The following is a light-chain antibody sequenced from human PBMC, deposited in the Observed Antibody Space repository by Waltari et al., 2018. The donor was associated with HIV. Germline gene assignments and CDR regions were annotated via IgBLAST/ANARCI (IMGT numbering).Light chain of an antibody. Sequence: EIVMTQSPATLSASPGERASLSCRASQGVDNDLAWFQQKPGQPPRLLIFGASTRATGIPARFRGSGSGTDFTLTISGLQSEDFGIYYCQQYYNWPLWTFGQGTRVEIK. CDR3: QQYYNWPLWT. CDR2: GAS. J-gene: IGKJ1*01. V-gene: IGKV3-15*01. CDR1: QGVDND.